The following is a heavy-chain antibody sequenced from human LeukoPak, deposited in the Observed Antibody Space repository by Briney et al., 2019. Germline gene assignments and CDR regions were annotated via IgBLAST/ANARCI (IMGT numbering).Heavy chain of an antibody. J-gene: IGHJ4*02. CDR2: ISGSGGST. CDR1: GFTVSSNY. V-gene: IGHV3-23*01. D-gene: IGHD3-3*01. Sequence: GGSLRLSCAASGFTVSSNYMSWVRQAPGKGLEWVSAISGSGGSTYYADSVKGRFTISRDNSKNTLYLQMNSLRAEDTAVYYCAKDPHFDFWSGYYPFDYWGQGTLVTVSS. CDR3: AKDPHFDFWSGYYPFDY.